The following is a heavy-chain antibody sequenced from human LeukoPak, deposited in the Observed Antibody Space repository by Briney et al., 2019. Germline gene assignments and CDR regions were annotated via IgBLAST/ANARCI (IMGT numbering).Heavy chain of an antibody. CDR1: GGSISSGGYY. J-gene: IGHJ4*02. CDR2: IYYSGST. V-gene: IGHV4-31*03. CDR3: AAQSGSQKYYFDY. Sequence: PSQTLSLTCTVSGGSISSGGYYWSWLRQHAGKGLEWIGYIYYSGSTYYNPSLKSRVTISVDTSKNQFSLKLSSVTAADTAVYYCAAQSGSQKYYFDYWGQGTLVTVSS.